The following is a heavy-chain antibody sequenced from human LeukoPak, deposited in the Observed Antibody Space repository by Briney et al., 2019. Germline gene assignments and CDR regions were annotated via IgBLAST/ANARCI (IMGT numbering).Heavy chain of an antibody. V-gene: IGHV3-74*01. Sequence: PGGSLRLSCAASGFTFSSYWMHWVRQAPGKGLVWVSRINSDGSSTSHADSVKGRFTISRDNAKNTLFLQMNSLRADDTAVYYCASALGGQGGHWGQGTLVTVSS. CDR3: ASALGGQGGH. D-gene: IGHD1-26*01. J-gene: IGHJ4*02. CDR1: GFTFSSYW. CDR2: INSDGSST.